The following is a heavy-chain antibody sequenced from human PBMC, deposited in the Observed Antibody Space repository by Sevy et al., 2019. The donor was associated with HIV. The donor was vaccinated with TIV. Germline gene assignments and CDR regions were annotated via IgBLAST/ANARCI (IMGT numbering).Heavy chain of an antibody. CDR1: GGSISNYF. D-gene: IGHD6-13*01. V-gene: IGHV4-59*01. CDR2: IYYSGST. Sequence: SETLSLTCTVSGGSISNYFWSWIRQPPGKGLEWIGYIYYSGSTNYNPSLKSRVTISIETSKNQFSLKLSSVTAADTAMYYCARESIGAVGDFDYWGQGTLVTASS. CDR3: ARESIGAVGDFDY. J-gene: IGHJ4*02.